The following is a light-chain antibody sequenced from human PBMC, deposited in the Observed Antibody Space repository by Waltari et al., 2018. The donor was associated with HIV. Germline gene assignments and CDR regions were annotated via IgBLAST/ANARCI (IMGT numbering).Light chain of an antibody. CDR2: EVT. CDR3: SSYGDSLRVL. Sequence: QSALTQPPSASGSLGPSVTLSCTGSSSDTGAYESVPWFQQPPRSAPKLLLYEVTRRPSTVSDRFSGSRSGSTAFLTVAGLQPDDEATYFCSSYGDSLRVLFGGGTNVTVL. J-gene: IGLJ3*02. CDR1: SSDTGAYES. V-gene: IGLV2-8*01.